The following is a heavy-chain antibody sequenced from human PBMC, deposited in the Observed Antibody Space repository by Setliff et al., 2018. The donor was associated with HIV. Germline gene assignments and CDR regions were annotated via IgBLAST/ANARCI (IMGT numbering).Heavy chain of an antibody. V-gene: IGHV4-4*07. Sequence: PSETLSLTCTVSGGSITNYFWDWIRQPAGRGLEWIGRIYSTGSTNYDPSHRSRVTISPDTSKNQFSLELTSVTAADTAVYYCARHDCGGDCSINWFDPWGQGTLVTVS. CDR3: ARHDCGGDCSINWFDP. J-gene: IGHJ5*02. CDR1: GGSITNYF. CDR2: IYSTGST. D-gene: IGHD2-21*02.